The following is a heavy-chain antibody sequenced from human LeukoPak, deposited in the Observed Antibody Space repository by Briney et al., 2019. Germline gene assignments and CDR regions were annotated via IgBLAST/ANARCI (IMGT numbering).Heavy chain of an antibody. Sequence: GGSLRLSCAVSGFTFNNFWMSWVRQAPGRGLEWEANIHPEGNEKYHVESVKGRFTISRDNTKNLLFLQMNGLRVEDTAVYYCARGDDFSGDHWGQGTLVTVSS. CDR2: IHPEGNEK. J-gene: IGHJ4*02. CDR3: ARGDDFSGDH. V-gene: IGHV3-7*04. CDR1: GFTFNNFW. D-gene: IGHD1-1*01.